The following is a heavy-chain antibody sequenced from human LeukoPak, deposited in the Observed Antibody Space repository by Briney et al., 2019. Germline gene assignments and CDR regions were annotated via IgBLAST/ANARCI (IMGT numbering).Heavy chain of an antibody. CDR1: GFTFSSYS. CDR3: ARDYGSTTVTSSY. V-gene: IGHV3-21*01. D-gene: IGHD4-17*01. J-gene: IGHJ4*02. CDR2: ISSSSSYI. Sequence: PGGSLRLSCAASGFTFSSYSMNWVRQAPGKGLEWVSSISSSSSYIYYADSVKGRFTISRDNAKNSLYLQMNSLRAEDTAVYYCARDYGSTTVTSSYWGQGTLVTVSS.